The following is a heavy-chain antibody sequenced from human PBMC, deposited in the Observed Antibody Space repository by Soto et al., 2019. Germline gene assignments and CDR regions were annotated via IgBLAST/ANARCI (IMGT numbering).Heavy chain of an antibody. J-gene: IGHJ6*03. CDR2: IIPILGIA. Sequence: SVKVSCKASGGTFSSYTISWVRQAPGQGLEWMGRIIPILGIANYAQKFQGRVTITADKSTSTAYMELSSLRSEDTAVYYCARDLSSTSLRESGYMAVWGKGTTVTVSS. CDR3: ARDLSSTSLRESGYMAV. V-gene: IGHV1-69*04. D-gene: IGHD2-2*01. CDR1: GGTFSSYT.